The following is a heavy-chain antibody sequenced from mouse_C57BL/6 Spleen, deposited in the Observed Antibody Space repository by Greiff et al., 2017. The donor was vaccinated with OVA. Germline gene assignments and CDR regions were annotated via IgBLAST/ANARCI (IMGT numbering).Heavy chain of an antibody. CDR2: ISSGSSTI. D-gene: IGHD3-1*01. CDR3: ARTHTGAMDY. J-gene: IGHJ4*01. CDR1: GFTFSDYG. Sequence: EVQRVESGGGLVKPGGSLKLSCAASGFTFSDYGMHWVRQAPEKGLEWVAYISSGSSTIYYADTVKGRFTISRDNAKNTLCLQRTSLRSEDTAMYYCARTHTGAMDYWGQGTSVTVSS. V-gene: IGHV5-17*01.